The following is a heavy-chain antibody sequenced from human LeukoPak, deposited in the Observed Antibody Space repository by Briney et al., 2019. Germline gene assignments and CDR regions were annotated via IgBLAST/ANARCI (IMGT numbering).Heavy chain of an antibody. Sequence: GRSLRLSCATSGFTFSTYGMHWVRQAPGKGLEWVAFIWFDGSNEDYADSVKGRFTISRDNSKNTLFLQMNRLRTEDTAVYYCAPSPNYGSGTSGYWGQGTQVTVSS. CDR1: GFTFSTYG. J-gene: IGHJ4*02. CDR2: IWFDGSNE. D-gene: IGHD3-10*01. V-gene: IGHV3-33*03. CDR3: APSPNYGSGTSGY.